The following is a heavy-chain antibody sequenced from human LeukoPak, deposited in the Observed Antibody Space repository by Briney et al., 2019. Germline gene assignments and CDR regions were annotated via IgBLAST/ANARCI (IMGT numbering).Heavy chain of an antibody. Sequence: SETLSLTCAVYGGSFSAYYWSWIRQSPGRGLEWIAEINHRGDTNYNPSVKSRVSISVDTSKNQFSLKVTSLTAADTAVYYCARGPTISETGYFDYWGQGTLVTVSS. CDR3: ARGPTISETGYFDY. CDR1: GGSFSAYY. D-gene: IGHD1-1*01. J-gene: IGHJ4*03. CDR2: INHRGDT. V-gene: IGHV4-34*01.